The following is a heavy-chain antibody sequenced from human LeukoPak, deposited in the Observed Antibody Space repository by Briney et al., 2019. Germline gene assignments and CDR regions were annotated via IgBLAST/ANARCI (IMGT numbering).Heavy chain of an antibody. CDR1: GFTFSSYW. J-gene: IGHJ6*02. D-gene: IGHD3-10*01. Sequence: PGGSLRLSCAASGFTFSSYWMHWVRQAPGKGLVWVSRIITDGSSTTYADSVKGRFTISRDNSKNTLYLQMNSLRAEDTAVYYCARDQLFNYYGSGSYPLDYYYGMDVWGQGTTVTVSS. CDR3: ARDQLFNYYGSGSYPLDYYYGMDV. CDR2: IITDGSST. V-gene: IGHV3-74*01.